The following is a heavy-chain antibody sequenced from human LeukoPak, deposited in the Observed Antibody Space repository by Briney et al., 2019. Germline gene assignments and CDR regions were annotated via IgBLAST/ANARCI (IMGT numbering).Heavy chain of an antibody. V-gene: IGHV3-7*01. D-gene: IGHD6-13*01. CDR3: ARDIEAAGLFFDY. CDR1: GFTFCRDW. J-gene: IGHJ4*02. CDR2: IKYAGSEK. Sequence: PGGCLRLSCAASGFTFCRDWMSWVRQAPGTGVEWVANIKYAGSEKDYVDSLKGRFTISRDNAKNSLYLQMSSLRAEDTAVYYCARDIEAAGLFFDYWGQGTLVTVSS.